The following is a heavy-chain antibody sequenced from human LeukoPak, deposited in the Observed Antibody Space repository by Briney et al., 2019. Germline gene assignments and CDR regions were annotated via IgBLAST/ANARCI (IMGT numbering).Heavy chain of an antibody. CDR1: GFTFSSYW. CDR2: IKQDGSEK. J-gene: IGHJ6*02. D-gene: IGHD2-2*01. CDR3: ARELGYCSSTSCPRYYYYGMDV. Sequence: GGSLRLSCAASGFTFSSYWMSWVRQAPGKGLEWVANIKQDGSEKYYVDSVKGRFTISRDNAKNSLYLQMNSLRAEDTAVYYCARELGYCSSTSCPRYYYYGMDVWAKGPRSPSP. V-gene: IGHV3-7*01.